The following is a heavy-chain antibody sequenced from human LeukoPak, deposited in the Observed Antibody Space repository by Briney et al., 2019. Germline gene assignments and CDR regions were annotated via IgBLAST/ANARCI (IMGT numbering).Heavy chain of an antibody. CDR1: GFTFDDYA. V-gene: IGHV3-9*01. CDR2: ISWNSGSI. D-gene: IGHD6-13*01. Sequence: GRSLRLSCAASGFTFDDYAMHWVRQAPGKGLEWVSGISWNSGSIGYADSVKGRFTISRDNAKNSLYLQMNSLRAEDTALYYCAKDQAAAVPGDWFDPWGQGTLVTVSS. CDR3: AKDQAAAVPGDWFDP. J-gene: IGHJ5*02.